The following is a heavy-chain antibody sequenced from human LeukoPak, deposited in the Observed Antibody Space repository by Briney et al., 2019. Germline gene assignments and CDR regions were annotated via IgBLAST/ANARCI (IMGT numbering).Heavy chain of an antibody. V-gene: IGHV3-33*01. J-gene: IGHJ3*02. CDR1: GFTFSIYG. Sequence: GGSLGLSCAAPGFTFSIYGTHWVRQALRKGQEWVEVIWYDGSNKFYADSVKGRFTISRENSKNTLYLQMNSLRAEDTAVYYCAREDDTAAFDIWGKGTMVTVSS. D-gene: IGHD5-18*01. CDR3: AREDDTAAFDI. CDR2: IWYDGSNK.